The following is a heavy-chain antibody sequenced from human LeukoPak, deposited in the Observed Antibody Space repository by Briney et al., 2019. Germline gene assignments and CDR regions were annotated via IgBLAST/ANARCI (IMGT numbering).Heavy chain of an antibody. CDR1: GFTFSSYW. CDR2: IKQDGSEK. J-gene: IGHJ6*03. Sequence: PGGSLRLSCAASGFTFSSYWMSWVRQAPGKGLEWVANIKQDGSEKYYVDSVKGRFTISRDNAKNSLYLQMNSLRAEDTAVYYCAREDYDFWSGYYTGNNRNYYYYMDVWGKGTTVTVSS. D-gene: IGHD3-3*01. CDR3: AREDYDFWSGYYTGNNRNYYYYMDV. V-gene: IGHV3-7*01.